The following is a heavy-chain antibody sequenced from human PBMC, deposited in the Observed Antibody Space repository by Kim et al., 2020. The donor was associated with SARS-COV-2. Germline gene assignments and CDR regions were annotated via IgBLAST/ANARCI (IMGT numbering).Heavy chain of an antibody. CDR1: GYTFTSYA. D-gene: IGHD3-10*01. V-gene: IGHV1-3*01. J-gene: IGHJ4*02. Sequence: ASVKVSCKASGYTFTSYAMHWVRQAPGQRLEWMGWINAGNGNTKYSQKFQGRVTITRDTSASTAYMELSSLRSEDTAVYYCARDTGYYYGWESPPLFDYWGQGTLVTVSS. CDR3: ARDTGYYYGWESPPLFDY. CDR2: INAGNGNT.